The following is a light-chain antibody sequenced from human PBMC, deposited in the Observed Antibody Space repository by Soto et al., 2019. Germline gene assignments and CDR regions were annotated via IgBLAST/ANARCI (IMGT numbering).Light chain of an antibody. CDR3: QTWDTDIVV. V-gene: IGLV4-69*01. CDR2: LNNDGSQ. J-gene: IGLJ2*01. CDR1: SGHSHYA. Sequence: QAVVTQSPSASASLGASVKLTCTLSSGHSHYAIAWHQQQSEKGPRYLTKLNNDGSQIKGDGIPDRFSGSSSGAERYLTISSLQSEDEADYYCQTWDTDIVVFGGGTKVTVL.